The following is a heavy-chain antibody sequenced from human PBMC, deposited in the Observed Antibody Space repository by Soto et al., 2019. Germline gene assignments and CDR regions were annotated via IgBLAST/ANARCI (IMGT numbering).Heavy chain of an antibody. CDR2: ISGSGGST. CDR1: GFTFSSYA. V-gene: IGHV3-23*01. J-gene: IGHJ4*02. D-gene: IGHD3-16*02. CDR3: AKDRVGYDYVWGSYLYFDY. Sequence: EVQLLESGGGLVQPGGSLRLSCAASGFTFSSYAMSWVRQAPGKGLEWVSAISGSGGSTYYADSVKGRFTISRDNSKNTLYLQMNSLRAEDTAVYYCAKDRVGYDYVWGSYLYFDYWGQGTLVTVSS.